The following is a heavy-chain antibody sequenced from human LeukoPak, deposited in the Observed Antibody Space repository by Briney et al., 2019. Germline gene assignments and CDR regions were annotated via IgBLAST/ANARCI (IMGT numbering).Heavy chain of an antibody. CDR3: ARGLLVDWFDP. D-gene: IGHD1-26*01. V-gene: IGHV4-59*01. CDR1: GGSISSYY. J-gene: IGHJ5*02. CDR2: IDYSGST. Sequence: SETLSLTCTVSGGSISSYYWNWIRQPPGKGLEWIGYIDYSGSTNYNPPLKSRVTISVDTSKNQFSLKLSSVTAADTAVYYCARGLLVDWFDPWGQGTLVTVSS.